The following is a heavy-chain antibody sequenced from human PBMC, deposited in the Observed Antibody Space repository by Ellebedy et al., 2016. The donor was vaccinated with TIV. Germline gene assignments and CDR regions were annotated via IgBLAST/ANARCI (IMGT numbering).Heavy chain of an antibody. CDR2: IDSSGDT. CDR3: ARHGERGYSYGYDYYGMDV. D-gene: IGHD5-18*01. CDR1: GGSISSYY. Sequence: MPGGSLRLSCTVSGGSISSYYWSWIRQSPGKGLEWVGQIDSSGDTTYNPSLESRVTISVATSKTQFSLKLISVTAADTAVYYCARHGERGYSYGYDYYGMDVWGQGTTVTVSS. J-gene: IGHJ6*02. V-gene: IGHV4-59*01.